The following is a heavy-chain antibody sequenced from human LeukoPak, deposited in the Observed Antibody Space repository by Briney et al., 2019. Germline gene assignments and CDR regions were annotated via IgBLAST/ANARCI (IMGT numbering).Heavy chain of an antibody. CDR3: AKSNGYGLVDI. Sequence: PSETLSLTCTVSGGSISSYYWSWIRQPAGKGLEWIGRIYTSGSTNYNPSLKSRVTISVDTSKNQFSLKLNSVTAADTAVYYCAKSNGYGLVDIWGQGTMVTVSS. D-gene: IGHD3-10*01. J-gene: IGHJ3*02. CDR2: IYTSGST. V-gene: IGHV4-4*07. CDR1: GGSISSYY.